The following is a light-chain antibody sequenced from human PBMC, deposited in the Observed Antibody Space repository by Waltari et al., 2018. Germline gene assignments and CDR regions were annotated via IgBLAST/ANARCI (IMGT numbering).Light chain of an antibody. J-gene: IGLJ2*01. CDR2: FDD. V-gene: IGLV3-21*01. CDR3: QLWDSSSHHRV. CDR1: NLGSRS. Sequence: SYELTQPPSVSVSPGQTAMISCGGDNLGSRSVNWYQQRPAQTPLLVIYFDDDRPSGIPERFSGSKSGNTATLTISGVEAGDEADYYCQLWDSSSHHRVFGGGTRLTVL.